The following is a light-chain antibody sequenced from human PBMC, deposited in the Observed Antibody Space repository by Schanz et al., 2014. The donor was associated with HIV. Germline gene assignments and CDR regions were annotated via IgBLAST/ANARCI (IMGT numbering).Light chain of an antibody. V-gene: IGKV3-20*01. CDR1: QSVTSTY. CDR2: GAS. Sequence: EIVLTQSPVTLSLSPGGRATLSCRASQSVTSTYLAWYQQKPGQAPRLLIYGASSRATGIPDRFSGSGSGXXFTLTISRLEPEDFAVYYCQQYNNWPLTFGGXTKVEIK. J-gene: IGKJ4*01. CDR3: QQYNNWPLT.